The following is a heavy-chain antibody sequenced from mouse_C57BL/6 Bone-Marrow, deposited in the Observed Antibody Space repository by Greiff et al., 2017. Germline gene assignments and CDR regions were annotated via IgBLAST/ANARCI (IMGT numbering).Heavy chain of an antibody. CDR3: ARRGLRRGAWFAY. V-gene: IGHV1-47*01. CDR1: GYTFTTYP. CDR2: FHPYNDDT. D-gene: IGHD2-4*01. J-gene: IGHJ3*01. Sequence: QVQLKESGAELVKPGASVKMSCKASGYTFTTYPIEWMKQNHGKSLEWIGNFHPYNDDTKYNEKFKGKATLTVEKSSSTVYLELSRLTSDDSAVYYCARRGLRRGAWFAYWGQGTLVTVSA.